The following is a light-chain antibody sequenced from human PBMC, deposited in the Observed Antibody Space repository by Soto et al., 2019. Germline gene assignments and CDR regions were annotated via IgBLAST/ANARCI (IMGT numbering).Light chain of an antibody. CDR2: LGS. Sequence: DIVMTQSPLSLSVSPGEPASISCRSSQSLLYSNGYNYLDWYLQKPGQSPQLLIYLGSNRASGVPDRFSGSGSGTDFTLKISRVEADDVGVYYCIQGLQTPLTFGGGTKVEIK. CDR3: IQGLQTPLT. J-gene: IGKJ4*01. CDR1: QSLLYSNGYNY. V-gene: IGKV2-28*01.